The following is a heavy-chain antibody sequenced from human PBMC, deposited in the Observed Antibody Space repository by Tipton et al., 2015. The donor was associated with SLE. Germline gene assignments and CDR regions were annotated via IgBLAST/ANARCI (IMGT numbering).Heavy chain of an antibody. CDR1: GGSISSHY. V-gene: IGHV4-59*11. Sequence: TLSLTCSVSGGSISSHYWSWIRQPPGKGLEWIGYNQDSGSTNYNPSLKSRVTIFVDTSKNQFSLKLTSVTAADTAIYYCARAYSSGWYYYYYMDVWGKGTTVTVSS. D-gene: IGHD6-19*01. J-gene: IGHJ6*03. CDR2: NQDSGST. CDR3: ARAYSSGWYYYYYMDV.